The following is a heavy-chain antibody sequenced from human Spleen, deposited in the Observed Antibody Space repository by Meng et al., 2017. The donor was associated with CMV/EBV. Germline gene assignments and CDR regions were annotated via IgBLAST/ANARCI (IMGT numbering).Heavy chain of an antibody. CDR3: ARGGGYYDYVWGSYRHPFDP. J-gene: IGHJ5*02. CDR1: GYTFTSYG. V-gene: IGHV1-18*01. CDR2: ISAYNGNT. Sequence: ASVKVSCKASGYTFTSYGISWVRQAPGQGLEWMGWISAYNGNTNYAQKLQGRVTMTTDTSTSTAYMELRSLRSDDTAVYYCARGGGYYDYVWGSYRHPFDPWGQGTLVTVSS. D-gene: IGHD3-16*02.